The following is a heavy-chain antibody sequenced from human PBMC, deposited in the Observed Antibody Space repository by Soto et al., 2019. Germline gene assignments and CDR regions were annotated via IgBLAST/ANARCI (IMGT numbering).Heavy chain of an antibody. J-gene: IGHJ5*02. D-gene: IGHD2-2*01. CDR3: ARIAVVPAALDT. Sequence: QEQLQASGPGLVKPSETLSLTCDVSGVSISSSHWWCWLRQPPGKGLEWIEEVYHSGSANYNPSLISRVSMSVDKPKNQFSLRLSSVTAADKALYYCARIAVVPAALDTWGQVTLVTVSS. CDR2: VYHSGSA. V-gene: IGHV4-4*02. CDR1: GVSISSSHW.